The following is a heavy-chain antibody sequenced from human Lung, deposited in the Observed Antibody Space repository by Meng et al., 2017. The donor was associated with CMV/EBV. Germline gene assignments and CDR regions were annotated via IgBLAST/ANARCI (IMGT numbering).Heavy chain of an antibody. V-gene: IGHV3-21*01. J-gene: IGHJ6*02. D-gene: IGHD2-15*01. CDR1: GFTFSSYS. Sequence: GESXKIPXAASGFTFSSYSMNWVRQAPGKGLEWVTSISSSSSYIYYADSLQGRFTISRDNAKNPLYLQMNSLRTEDTAVYYCSGGSGYYYYGMDVWGQGTTVTVSS. CDR2: ISSSSSYI. CDR3: SGGSGYYYYGMDV.